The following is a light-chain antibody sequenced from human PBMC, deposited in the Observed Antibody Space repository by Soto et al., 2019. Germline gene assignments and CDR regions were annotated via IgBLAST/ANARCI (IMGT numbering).Light chain of an antibody. J-gene: IGKJ1*01. Sequence: DIQMTQSPSTLPASVGDRVTITCRASQNVGNWLAWYQQRPGKAPQVLIYHASRLESGVPSRFSGSGSGTEFTLTISSLQADDFETYYCQQYNTYSTFGQGTKVESK. V-gene: IGKV1-5*01. CDR1: QNVGNW. CDR2: HAS. CDR3: QQYNTYST.